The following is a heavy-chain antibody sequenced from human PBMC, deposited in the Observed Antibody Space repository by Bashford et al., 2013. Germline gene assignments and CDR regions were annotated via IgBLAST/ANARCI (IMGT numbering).Heavy chain of an antibody. CDR1: GGSFSGYY. Sequence: SETLSLTCAVYGGSFSGYYWSWIRQPPGKGLEWIGEINHSGSTNYNPSLKSRVTISVDTSKNQFSLKLSSVTAADTAVYYCAGQGGARTRRYFDYWGQGTLVTVSS. V-gene: IGHV4-34*01. D-gene: IGHD2-21*01. CDR2: INHSGST. CDR3: AGQGGARTRRYFDY. J-gene: IGHJ4*02.